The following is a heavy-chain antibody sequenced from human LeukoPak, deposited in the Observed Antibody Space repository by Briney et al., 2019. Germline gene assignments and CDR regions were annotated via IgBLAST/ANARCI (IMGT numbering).Heavy chain of an antibody. CDR1: GGSISSSSYY. D-gene: IGHD3-10*01. V-gene: IGHV4-39*01. Sequence: SETLSLTCTVSGGSISSSSYYWGWIRQPPGTGLEWIGSIYYSGSTYYNPSLKSRVTISVDTSKDQFSLKLSSVTAADTAVYARRPRGGWFDPWGQGTLVTVSS. J-gene: IGHJ5*02. CDR2: IYYSGST. CDR3: RPRGGWFDP.